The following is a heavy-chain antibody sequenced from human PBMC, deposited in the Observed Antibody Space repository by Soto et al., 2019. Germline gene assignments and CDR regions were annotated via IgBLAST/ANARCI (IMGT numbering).Heavy chain of an antibody. CDR2: INHSGST. V-gene: IGHV4-34*01. CDR3: ARDDYYDSSGYYLDAFDI. CDR1: GGSFSGYY. Sequence: SETLSLTCAVYGGSFSGYYWSWIRQPPGKGLEWIGEINHSGSTNYNPSLKSRVTISVDTSKNQFSLKLSSVTAADTAVYYCARDDYYDSSGYYLDAFDIWGQGTMVT. J-gene: IGHJ3*02. D-gene: IGHD3-22*01.